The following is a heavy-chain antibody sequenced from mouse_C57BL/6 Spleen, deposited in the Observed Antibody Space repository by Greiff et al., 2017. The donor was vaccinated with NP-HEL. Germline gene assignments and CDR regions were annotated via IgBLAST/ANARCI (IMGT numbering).Heavy chain of an antibody. J-gene: IGHJ4*01. CDR3: AREDYYGSSYEAMDY. D-gene: IGHD1-1*01. Sequence: VKLMESGAELVRPGTSVKVSCKASGYAFTNYLIEWVKQRPGQGLEWIGVINPGSGGTNYNEKFKGKATLTADKSSSTAYMQLSSLTSEDSAVYFCAREDYYGSSYEAMDYWGQGTSVTVSS. V-gene: IGHV1-54*01. CDR1: GYAFTNYL. CDR2: INPGSGGT.